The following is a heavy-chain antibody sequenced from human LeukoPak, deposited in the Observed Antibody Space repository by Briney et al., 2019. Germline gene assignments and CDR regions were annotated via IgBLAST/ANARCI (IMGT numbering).Heavy chain of an antibody. D-gene: IGHD2-2*01. J-gene: IGHJ5*02. V-gene: IGHV3-23*01. CDR1: GFTFTDYA. CDR2: ITGSGGTT. Sequence: GGSLRLSCAASGFTFTDYALIWVRQVPGKGLEWLSGITGSGGTTYYADSVKGRFTISRDNSENPLYLQMNSLRAEDTPVYYCARVPAGVLVIYYFAPWGQGTQATVSS. CDR3: ARVPAGVLVIYYFAP.